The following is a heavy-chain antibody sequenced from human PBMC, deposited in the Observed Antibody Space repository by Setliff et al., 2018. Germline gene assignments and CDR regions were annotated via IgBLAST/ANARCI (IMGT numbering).Heavy chain of an antibody. Sequence: GGSLRLSCAASGFTFSDYYMSWIRQAPGKGLEWVSHISMSGGTIYYADSVKGRFAISRDNAKNSLYLQMNSLRAEDTAVYYCARDRGSGSYFLRYFDYWGQGTLVTVSS. CDR2: ISMSGGTI. CDR1: GFTFSDYY. CDR3: ARDRGSGSYFLRYFDY. D-gene: IGHD1-26*01. V-gene: IGHV3-11*01. J-gene: IGHJ4*02.